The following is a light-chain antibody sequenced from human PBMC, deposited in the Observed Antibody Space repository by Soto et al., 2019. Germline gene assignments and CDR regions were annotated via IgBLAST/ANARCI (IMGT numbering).Light chain of an antibody. Sequence: SYDLTQPSSVSVSPGQTARITCSGDVLAKKYARWFQQKPGQAPVLVIYKDSERPSGIPERFSGSSSGTTVTLTISGAQVEDEADYYCYSAAHKNGVFGTGNKVTVL. CDR3: YSAAHKNGV. V-gene: IGLV3-27*01. CDR2: KDS. CDR1: VLAKKY. J-gene: IGLJ1*01.